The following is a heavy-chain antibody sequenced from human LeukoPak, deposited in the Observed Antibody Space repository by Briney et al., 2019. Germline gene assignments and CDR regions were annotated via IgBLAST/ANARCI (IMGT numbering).Heavy chain of an antibody. J-gene: IGHJ4*02. Sequence: PGGSLRLSCAASGFTFSSYSMNWVRQAPGKGLEWVSYISSSSSTIYYADSVKGRFTISRDNSKNSLYLQMNSLRTEDTALYYCAKDISRNFVVVPAADYWGQGTLVTVSS. CDR3: AKDISRNFVVVPAADY. D-gene: IGHD2-2*01. CDR1: GFTFSSYS. V-gene: IGHV3-48*04. CDR2: ISSSSSTI.